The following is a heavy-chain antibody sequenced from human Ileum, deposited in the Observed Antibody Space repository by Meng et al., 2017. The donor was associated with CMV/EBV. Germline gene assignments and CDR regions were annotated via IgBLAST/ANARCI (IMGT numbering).Heavy chain of an antibody. CDR3: ATTVYPKPLLNYFDP. Sequence: GSLRLSCTVYGGSITRYYGSWIRQPPGKGLEWIGYLYYSETAYYSHSLRGRVIISADTTKNHFSLRLSSVTAADTAVYFCATTVYPKPLLNYFDPWGQGTLVTVSS. CDR1: GGSITRYY. CDR2: LYYSETA. J-gene: IGHJ5*02. V-gene: IGHV4-59*01. D-gene: IGHD4-17*01.